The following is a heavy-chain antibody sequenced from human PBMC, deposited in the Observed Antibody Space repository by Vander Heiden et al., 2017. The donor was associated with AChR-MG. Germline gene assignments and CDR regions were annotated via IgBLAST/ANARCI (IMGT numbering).Heavy chain of an antibody. Sequence: QLQLVESGGDVVQPGMSLRLSCAASGFNFITYGIHWVRQAPGKGLEWVAVIWHDGGNKQYTDSVKGRFTISRDNSKNTVYLQMNSLRAEDTAVYYCARDLSTAVFGGDSFDMWGQGTMVTVSS. CDR1: GFNFITYG. D-gene: IGHD2-21*01. J-gene: IGHJ3*02. CDR3: ARDLSTAVFGGDSFDM. V-gene: IGHV3-33*01. CDR2: IWHDGGNK.